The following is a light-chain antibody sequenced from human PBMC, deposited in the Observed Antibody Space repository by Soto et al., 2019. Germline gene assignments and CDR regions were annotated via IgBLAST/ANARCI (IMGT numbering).Light chain of an antibody. V-gene: IGKV1-5*03. CDR1: QSISSW. Sequence: DIQMTQSPSTLSASVGDRVTITCRASQSISSWLAWYQQKPGKAPNLLIYKASSLQSGVPSRFSGSGSGTEFTLTINSLQPDDFAIYYCQQYNTYSYTFGQGTRLEI. CDR3: QQYNTYSYT. CDR2: KAS. J-gene: IGKJ5*01.